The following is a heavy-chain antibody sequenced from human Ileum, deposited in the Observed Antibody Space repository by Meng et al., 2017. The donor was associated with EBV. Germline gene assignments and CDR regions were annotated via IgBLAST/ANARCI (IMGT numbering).Heavy chain of an antibody. CDR1: GGSFTDYY. Sequence: VHPHPWGDGLLKPSETLPLPCAVFGGSFTDYYWTWIRQPPGKGLEWIGEINPSEGTNYNPSLKSRVTISVDTSKNQFSLKMNSLTAADTAIYYCARRGSYGGGCDYWGQGTLVTVSS. CDR2: INPSEGT. D-gene: IGHD1-26*01. J-gene: IGHJ4*02. CDR3: ARRGSYGGGCDY. V-gene: IGHV4-34*01.